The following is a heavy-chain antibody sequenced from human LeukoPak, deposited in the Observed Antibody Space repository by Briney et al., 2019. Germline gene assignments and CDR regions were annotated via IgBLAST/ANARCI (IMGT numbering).Heavy chain of an antibody. J-gene: IGHJ3*02. Sequence: SETLSLTCTVSGGSISSSSYYWGWIRQPPGKGLEWIGSIYYSGSTYYNPSLKSRVTISVDTSKNQFSLKLSSVTAADTAVYYCACASGWLLTIPAAFDIWGQGTMVTVSS. V-gene: IGHV4-39*01. CDR2: IYYSGST. D-gene: IGHD3-22*01. CDR3: ACASGWLLTIPAAFDI. CDR1: GGSISSSSYY.